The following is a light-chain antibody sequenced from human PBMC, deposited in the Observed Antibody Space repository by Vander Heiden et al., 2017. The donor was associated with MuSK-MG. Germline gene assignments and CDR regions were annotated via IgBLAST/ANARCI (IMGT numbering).Light chain of an antibody. Sequence: SYVLTQPPSVSVAPGPTATIPCGGNNIGRKSVHWYQRKPGQAPVLVVYDDSDRPSGIPERFSGSNSGNTATLTISTDEAGDEADYYCQVWDTVSDHLVVFGGGTKLTVL. J-gene: IGLJ2*01. V-gene: IGLV3-21*02. CDR3: QVWDTVSDHLVV. CDR1: NIGRKS. CDR2: DDS.